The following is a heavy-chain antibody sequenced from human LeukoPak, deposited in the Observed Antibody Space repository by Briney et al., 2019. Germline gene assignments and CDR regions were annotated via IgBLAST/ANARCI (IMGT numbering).Heavy chain of an antibody. J-gene: IGHJ4*02. CDR3: ARGWGYYYDSSGLAGNYFDC. D-gene: IGHD3-22*01. Sequence: ASVKVSCKASGGTFSSYAISWVRQAPGQGLEWMGWINPNSGGTNYAQKFQGWVTMTRDTSISTAYMELSRLRSDDTAVYYCARGWGYYYDSSGLAGNYFDCWGQGTLVTVSS. CDR2: INPNSGGT. CDR1: GGTFSSYA. V-gene: IGHV1-2*04.